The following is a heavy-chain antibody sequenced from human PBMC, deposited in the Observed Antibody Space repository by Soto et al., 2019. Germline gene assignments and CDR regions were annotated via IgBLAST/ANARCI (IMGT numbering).Heavy chain of an antibody. CDR3: VRDPSQLERTSGWFDP. V-gene: IGHV1-18*01. Sequence: QVQLVQSGAEVKKPGASVKVSCKASGYTFTSYGISWVRQAPGQGLEWMGWISAYNGNTNYAQKLQGRVTMTTDTSTSTAYMELRSLRSDDTAVYYCVRDPSQLERTSGWFDPWGQGTLVTVSS. CDR1: GYTFTSYG. D-gene: IGHD1-1*01. CDR2: ISAYNGNT. J-gene: IGHJ5*02.